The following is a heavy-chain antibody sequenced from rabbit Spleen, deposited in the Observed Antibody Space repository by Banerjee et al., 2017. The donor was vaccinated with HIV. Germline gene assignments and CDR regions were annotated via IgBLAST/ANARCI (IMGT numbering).Heavy chain of an antibody. CDR1: GFSFSTSYY. J-gene: IGHJ6*01. CDR2: IFSSSDIT. CDR3: ARDTSSSFSSYGMDL. Sequence: QQQLEESGGGLVKPEGSLTLTCTASGFSFSTSYYMYWVRQAPGKGLEWIGCIFSSSDITWYATWAKGRFTISQTSSTTVTLQMTSLTAADTATYFCARDTSSSFSSYGMDLWGPGTLVTVS. V-gene: IGHV1S45*01. D-gene: IGHD1-1*01.